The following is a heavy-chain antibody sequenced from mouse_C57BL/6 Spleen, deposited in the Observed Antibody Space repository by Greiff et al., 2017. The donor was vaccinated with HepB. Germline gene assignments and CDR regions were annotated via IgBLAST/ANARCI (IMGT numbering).Heavy chain of an antibody. CDR3: ARAPDYGSSLWYFDV. V-gene: IGHV1-82*01. CDR1: GYAFSSSW. Sequence: QVQLQQSGPELVKPGASVKISCKASGYAFSSSWLNWVKQRPGQGLEWIGRIYPGDGDTNYNGKFKGKATLTADKSSSTAYMQLSSLTSEDSAVYFCARAPDYGSSLWYFDVWGTGTTVTVSS. D-gene: IGHD1-1*01. J-gene: IGHJ1*03. CDR2: IYPGDGDT.